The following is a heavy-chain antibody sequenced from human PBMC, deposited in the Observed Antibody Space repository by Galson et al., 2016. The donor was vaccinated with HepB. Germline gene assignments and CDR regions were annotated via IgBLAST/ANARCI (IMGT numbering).Heavy chain of an antibody. Sequence: SETLSLTCIVSGGSISSYYWNWIRQPPGKGLEWIAYTHHSGSTNYNPSLKSRVRISVDTSNNQFSLKLQSVTAADTAVYYCARGGVVGATIYWGPGTLVTVSS. CDR2: THHSGST. CDR1: GGSISSYY. J-gene: IGHJ4*02. D-gene: IGHD1-26*01. V-gene: IGHV4-59*01. CDR3: ARGGVVGATIY.